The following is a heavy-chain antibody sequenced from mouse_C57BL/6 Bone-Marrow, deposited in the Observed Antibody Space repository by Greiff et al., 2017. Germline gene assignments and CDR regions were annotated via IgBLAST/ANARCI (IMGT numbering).Heavy chain of an antibody. Sequence: QVQLQQPGAELVKPGASVKLSCKASGYTITSYWMHWVKQRPGQGLEWIGMIHPNSGSTNYNEKFKSKATLTVDKSSSTAYMQLSSLTSEDSAVYYCARHNGASRHYAMDYWGQGTSVTVSS. D-gene: IGHD1-3*01. CDR1: GYTITSYW. CDR3: ARHNGASRHYAMDY. CDR2: IHPNSGST. V-gene: IGHV1-64*01. J-gene: IGHJ4*01.